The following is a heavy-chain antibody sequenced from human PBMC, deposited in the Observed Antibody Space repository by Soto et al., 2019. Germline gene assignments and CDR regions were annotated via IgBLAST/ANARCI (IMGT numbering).Heavy chain of an antibody. CDR1: GFTLSDHY. CDR3: ASARYSNGYYFDY. D-gene: IGHD5-18*01. Sequence: LRLSCAGSGFTLSDHYIDRVRQAPGKGLEWVGRSRDKAQGYSTAYAASVKGRFTTSRDESKNSVYLQMNSLRAEDTAVYYCASARYSNGYYFDYWGQGTLVTVSS. J-gene: IGHJ4*02. CDR2: SRDKAQGYST. V-gene: IGHV3-72*01.